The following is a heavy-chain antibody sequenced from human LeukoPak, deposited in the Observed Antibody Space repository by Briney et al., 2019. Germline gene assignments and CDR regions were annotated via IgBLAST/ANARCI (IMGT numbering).Heavy chain of an antibody. CDR2: ISSSSSYI. V-gene: IGHV3-21*01. J-gene: IGHJ5*02. D-gene: IGHD3-3*01. CDR1: GCTFSSYS. Sequence: PGGSLRLSCAAAGCTFSSYSMNGVRQAGGKGVEWVSSISSSSSYIYYADSVKGRFTISRDNAKNSLYLQMNSLSAEDTAVYYCARGGRITIFGVVIMRVNWSDPWGQGTLVTVSS. CDR3: ARGGRITIFGVVIMRVNWSDP.